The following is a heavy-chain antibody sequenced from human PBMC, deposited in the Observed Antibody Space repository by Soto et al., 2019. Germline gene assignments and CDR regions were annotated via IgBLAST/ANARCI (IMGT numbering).Heavy chain of an antibody. CDR2: INQDGSDI. J-gene: IGHJ5*02. V-gene: IGHV3-7*04. D-gene: IGHD3-16*01. Sequence: EVQLVESGGDLVQPGGSLRLSCAASGFGFSTYWMSWVRQAPGKGLEWVAHINQDGSDIYYVDSVKGRFTISRDNTKNSLFLQMNSLRAEDTAVYYCLRDGGLTWGQGTLVSVSS. CDR1: GFGFSTYW. CDR3: LRDGGLT.